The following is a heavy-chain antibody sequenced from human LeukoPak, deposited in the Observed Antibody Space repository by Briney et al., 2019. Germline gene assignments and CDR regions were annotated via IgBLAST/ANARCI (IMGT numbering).Heavy chain of an antibody. D-gene: IGHD6-19*01. CDR1: GFTFSSYA. CDR2: ISGRGGGT. J-gene: IGHJ4*02. Sequence: GGSLRLSCAASGFTFSSYAMSWVRQAPGKGLGWVSPISGRGGGTYYADSVKGRFTISRANSKNMLYLQMKSLRAEDTAVYYCAKDMSGSSGWPYYFDYWGQGTLVTVSS. CDR3: AKDMSGSSGWPYYFDY. V-gene: IGHV3-23*01.